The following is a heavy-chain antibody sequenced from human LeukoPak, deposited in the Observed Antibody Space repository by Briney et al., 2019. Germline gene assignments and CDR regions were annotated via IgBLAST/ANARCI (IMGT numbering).Heavy chain of an antibody. D-gene: IGHD4-23*01. J-gene: IGHJ4*02. Sequence: GSLRLSCAASGFTFSSYAMSWVRQPPGKGLEWIGEINHSGSTNYNPSLKSRVTISVDTSKNQFSLKLSSVTAADTAVYYCASLTTVVTPSYWGQGTLVTVSS. CDR1: GFTFSSYA. CDR3: ASLTTVVTPSY. V-gene: IGHV4-34*01. CDR2: INHSGST.